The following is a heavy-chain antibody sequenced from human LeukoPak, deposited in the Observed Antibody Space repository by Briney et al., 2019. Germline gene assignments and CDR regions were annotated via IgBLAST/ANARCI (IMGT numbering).Heavy chain of an antibody. CDR2: INPSGGST. CDR1: GYTFTSYG. CDR3: ARGTTVTDYYYYMDV. V-gene: IGHV1-46*01. J-gene: IGHJ6*03. Sequence: ASVKVSCKASGYTFTSYGISWVRQAPGQGLEWMGIINPSGGSTSYAQKFQGRVTMTRDMSTSTVYMELSSLRSEDTAVYYCARGTTVTDYYYYMDVWGKGTTVTVSS. D-gene: IGHD4-17*01.